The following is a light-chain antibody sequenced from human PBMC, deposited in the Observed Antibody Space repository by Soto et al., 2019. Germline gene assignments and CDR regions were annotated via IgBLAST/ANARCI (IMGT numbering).Light chain of an antibody. CDR1: NSDIGTLNS. CDR2: GVS. J-gene: IGLJ1*01. CDR3: SSYTSSRTYV. V-gene: IGLV2-14*01. Sequence: QSALTQPASVSASPGQSITISCTETNSDIGTLNSVSWYQQFPGKAPKLMIFGVSVRPSGVSTRFSGSKFGNTAFLYISGLQAEDEADYYCSSYTSSRTYVFGSGTKVTVL.